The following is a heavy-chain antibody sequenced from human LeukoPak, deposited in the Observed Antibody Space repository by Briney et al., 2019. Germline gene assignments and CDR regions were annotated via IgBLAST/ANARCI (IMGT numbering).Heavy chain of an antibody. Sequence: SGGSLRLSCAASGFTFSDYYMSWIRQAPGKGLEWVSYISSSGNTTYHADSVKGRFTISRDNAKNSLYLQMSSLRAEDTAVYYCARGGSGSYYYDYWGQGTLVTVSS. CDR1: GFTFSDYY. J-gene: IGHJ4*02. V-gene: IGHV3-11*04. CDR2: ISSSGNTT. D-gene: IGHD1-26*01. CDR3: ARGGSGSYYYDY.